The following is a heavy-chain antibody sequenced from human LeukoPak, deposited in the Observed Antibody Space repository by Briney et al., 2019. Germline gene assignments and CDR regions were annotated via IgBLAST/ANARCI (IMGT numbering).Heavy chain of an antibody. J-gene: IGHJ4*02. Sequence: SETLSLTCAVYGGSFSGYYWSWIRQPPGKGLEWIGEINHSGSTNYNPSLKSRVTISVDTSKNQFSLKLSSVTAADTAVYYCARGFGYSYPHLSYFDYWGQGTLVTVSS. CDR1: GGSFSGYY. CDR3: ARGFGYSYPHLSYFDY. D-gene: IGHD5-18*01. V-gene: IGHV4-34*01. CDR2: INHSGST.